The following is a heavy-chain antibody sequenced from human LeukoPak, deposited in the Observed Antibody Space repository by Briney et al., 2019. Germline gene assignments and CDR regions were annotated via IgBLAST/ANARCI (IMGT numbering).Heavy chain of an antibody. CDR1: GGSFSGYY. V-gene: IGHV4-34*12. CDR3: ARFGSSTWYKGAFDI. Sequence: SETLSLTCAVYGGSFSGYYWSSIRQPPGKGLEWIGEIVHSGNTKYNPSLKSRVTISVDTSKNQFSLNLTSVTAADTAVYYCARFGSSTWYKGAFDIWGQGTMVTVAS. CDR2: IVHSGNT. J-gene: IGHJ3*02. D-gene: IGHD6-13*01.